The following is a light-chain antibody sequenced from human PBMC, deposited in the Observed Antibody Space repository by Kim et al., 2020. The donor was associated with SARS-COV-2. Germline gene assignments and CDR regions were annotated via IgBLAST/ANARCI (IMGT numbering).Light chain of an antibody. Sequence: SASVGSRVTITGRASQDIRSYLAWFQQKPGEAPRSLIYATSSVQSGVPSKFSGSGSGTDFTLTISSLQPEDCATYYCQQYIDYPLTFGGGTKLEI. J-gene: IGKJ4*01. CDR2: ATS. CDR3: QQYIDYPLT. CDR1: QDIRSY. V-gene: IGKV1-16*02.